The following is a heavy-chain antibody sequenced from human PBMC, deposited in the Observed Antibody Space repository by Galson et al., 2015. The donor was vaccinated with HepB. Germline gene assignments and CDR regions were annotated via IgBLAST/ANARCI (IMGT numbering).Heavy chain of an antibody. CDR2: IDPSDSYT. CDR1: GYSFTSYW. J-gene: IGHJ6*02. D-gene: IGHD6-19*01. Sequence: QSGAEVKKPGESLRISCKGSGYSFTSYWISWVRQMPGKGLEWMGRIDPSDSYTNYSPSFQGHVTISADKSISTAYLQWSSLKASDTAMYYCARRDSSGWYSRPIGYYYYGMDVWGQGTTVTVSS. CDR3: ARRDSSGWYSRPIGYYYYGMDV. V-gene: IGHV5-10-1*01.